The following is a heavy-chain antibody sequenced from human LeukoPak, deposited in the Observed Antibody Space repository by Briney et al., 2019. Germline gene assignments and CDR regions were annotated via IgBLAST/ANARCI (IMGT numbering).Heavy chain of an antibody. V-gene: IGHV3-30*03. CDR1: GFTFSSYG. CDR2: ISYDGSNK. J-gene: IGHJ6*02. D-gene: IGHD6-19*01. Sequence: PPGGSLRLSCAASGFTFSSYGMRWVRQAPGKGLEWVAVISYDGSNKYYADSVKGRFTISRDNSKNTLYLQMNSLRAEDTAVYYCAGQYSSGWYDVGNYYYGMDVWGQGTTVTVSS. CDR3: AGQYSSGWYDVGNYYYGMDV.